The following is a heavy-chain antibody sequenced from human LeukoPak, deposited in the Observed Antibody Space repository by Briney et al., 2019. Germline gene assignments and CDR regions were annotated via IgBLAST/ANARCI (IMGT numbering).Heavy chain of an antibody. J-gene: IGHJ3*02. Sequence: GGSLRLSCAASGFTFSNWAMTWVRQAPGKGLEWVGRIRSTKDGGTADYAAPVTGRFIVSRDDSKNTVYLQMNSLKSEDTAVYYCTTGSYYTTGAFDIWGLGTMVTVSS. CDR3: TTGSYYTTGAFDI. D-gene: IGHD1-26*01. V-gene: IGHV3-15*01. CDR1: GFTFSNWA. CDR2: IRSTKDGGTA.